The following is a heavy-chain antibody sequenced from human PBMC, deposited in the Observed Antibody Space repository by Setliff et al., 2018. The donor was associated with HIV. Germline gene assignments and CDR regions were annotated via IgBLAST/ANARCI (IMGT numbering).Heavy chain of an antibody. Sequence: SETLSLTCTVSGGSISSSSYYWGWIRQPPGKGLEWIGSIYHSGSTYYNPSPKSRVTISVDTSKNQFSPKLSSVTAADTAVYYCARLGSDYYDSSGYLYYFDYWGQGTLVTVSS. D-gene: IGHD3-22*01. CDR1: GGSISSSSYY. V-gene: IGHV4-39*01. CDR3: ARLGSDYYDSSGYLYYFDY. J-gene: IGHJ4*02. CDR2: IYHSGST.